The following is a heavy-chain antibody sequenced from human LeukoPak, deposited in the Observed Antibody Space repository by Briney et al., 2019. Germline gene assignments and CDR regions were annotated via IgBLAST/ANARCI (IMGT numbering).Heavy chain of an antibody. CDR3: ARGDKQLVFNRNKGGFDP. CDR1: GFTFSSYV. CDR2: ISYDGSNK. J-gene: IGHJ5*02. D-gene: IGHD6-13*01. Sequence: QTGGSLRLSCAASGFTFSSYVMHWVRQAPGKGLEWVAIISYDGSNKYYADSVKGRFTISRDNSKNTLYLQMNSLRTEDTAVYYCARGDKQLVFNRNKGGFDPWGQGTLVTVSS. V-gene: IGHV3-30*04.